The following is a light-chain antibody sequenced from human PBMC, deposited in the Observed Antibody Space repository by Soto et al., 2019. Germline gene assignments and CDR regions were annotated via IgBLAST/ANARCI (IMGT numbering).Light chain of an antibody. V-gene: IGKV1D-12*01. CDR2: TAS. CDR3: QQVDSFQLT. CDR1: QDISRW. J-gene: IGKJ4*01. Sequence: DIQMTQSPSSVSASVGDRITITCRASQDISRWLAWYQQKPGRAPNLLIYTASTLESGVPSRFSGSASGTAFHLSISYLHPEDFATYYCQQVDSFQLTFGGGTQVEIK.